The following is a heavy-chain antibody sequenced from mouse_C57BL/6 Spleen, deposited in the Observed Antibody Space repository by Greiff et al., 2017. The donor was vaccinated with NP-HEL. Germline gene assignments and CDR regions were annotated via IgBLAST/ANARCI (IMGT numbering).Heavy chain of an antibody. Sequence: VQLQESGAELVRPGASVKLSCKASGYTFTDYYINWVKQRPGQGLEWIARIYPGSGNTYYNEKFKGKATLTAEKSSSTAYMQLSSLTSADSAVYFCARGYFDVWGTGTTVTVSS. V-gene: IGHV1-76*01. CDR3: ARGYFDV. J-gene: IGHJ1*03. CDR1: GYTFTDYY. CDR2: IYPGSGNT.